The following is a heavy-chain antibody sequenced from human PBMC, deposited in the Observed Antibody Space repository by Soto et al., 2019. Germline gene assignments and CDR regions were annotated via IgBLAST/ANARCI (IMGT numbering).Heavy chain of an antibody. D-gene: IGHD6-13*01. CDR2: ISGSGGST. CDR1: GFTFSSYA. V-gene: IGHV3-23*01. Sequence: EVQLLESGGGLVQPGGSLRLSCAASGFTFSSYAMSWVRQAPGKGLEWVSAISGSGGSTYYADSVKGRFTISRDNSKNTQYLQMSSLSAEDTAVYYCAKERGRFLSSSSWYDRDYWGQGTLVTVSS. CDR3: AKERGRFLSSSSWYDRDY. J-gene: IGHJ4*02.